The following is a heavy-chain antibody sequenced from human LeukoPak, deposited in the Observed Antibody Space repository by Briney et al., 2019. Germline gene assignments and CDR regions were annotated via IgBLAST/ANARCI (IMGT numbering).Heavy chain of an antibody. V-gene: IGHV3-9*01. Sequence: PGGSLRLSCAASGFTFDDYAMHWVRQAPGKGLEWVSGISWNSGSIGYADSVKGRFTISRDNAKNSLYLQMNSLRAEDTALYYCARTPPYYYDNNWFDPWGQGTLVTVSS. J-gene: IGHJ5*02. CDR2: ISWNSGSI. CDR1: GFTFDDYA. CDR3: ARTPPYYYDNNWFDP. D-gene: IGHD3-22*01.